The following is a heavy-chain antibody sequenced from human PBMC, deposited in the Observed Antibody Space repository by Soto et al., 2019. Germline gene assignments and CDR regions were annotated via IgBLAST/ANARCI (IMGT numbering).Heavy chain of an antibody. CDR2: IYYSGST. CDR1: GGSINSGDYY. V-gene: IGHV4-30-4*01. Sequence: SETLSLTCSVSGGSINSGDYYWSWIRQPPGKGLEWIGYIYYSGSTYYNPSLKSRSTISIDTSKNQFFLDVDSVTAADTAVYYCARLYTGYEAFDYWGQGTLVTVSS. D-gene: IGHD5-12*01. J-gene: IGHJ4*02. CDR3: ARLYTGYEAFDY.